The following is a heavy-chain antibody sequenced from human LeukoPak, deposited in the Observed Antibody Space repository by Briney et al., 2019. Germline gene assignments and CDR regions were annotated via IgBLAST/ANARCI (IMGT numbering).Heavy chain of an antibody. D-gene: IGHD5-24*01. CDR3: ARDRRDGYNSKYYFDY. CDR2: INPNSGGS. Sequence: ASVKVSCKASGYTFTAYYMHWVRQAPGQGLEWMGWINPNSGGSDYAQKFQGRVTMTRDTSISTAYLDLNRLRSDDTAVYYCARDRRDGYNSKYYFDYWGQGTLVTVSS. J-gene: IGHJ4*02. CDR1: GYTFTAYY. V-gene: IGHV1-2*02.